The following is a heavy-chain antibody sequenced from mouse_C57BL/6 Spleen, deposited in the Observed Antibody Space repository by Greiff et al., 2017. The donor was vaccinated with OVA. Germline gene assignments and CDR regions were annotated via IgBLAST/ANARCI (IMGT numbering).Heavy chain of an antibody. CDR2: ISSGSSTI. V-gene: IGHV5-17*01. J-gene: IGHJ4*01. CDR1: GFSFSDYG. D-gene: IGHD1-1*01. Sequence: EVKLMESGGGLVKPGGSLKLSCAASGFSFSDYGMHWVRQAPEKGLEWVSYISSGSSTIYYADTVQGRFTISRENAKNTLFLQMTSLRSEDTAMYYCARATVVADYYSMDYWGQGTSVTVSS. CDR3: ARATVVADYYSMDY.